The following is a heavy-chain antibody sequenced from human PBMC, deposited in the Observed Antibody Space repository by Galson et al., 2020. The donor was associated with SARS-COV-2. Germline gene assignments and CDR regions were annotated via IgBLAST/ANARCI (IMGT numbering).Heavy chain of an antibody. J-gene: IGHJ4*02. CDR1: GFTFDDYA. CDR3: AKDTGPSSSWSFDY. CDR2: ISWNSGSI. D-gene: IGHD6-13*01. Sequence: GGSLRLSCAASGFTFDDYAMHWVRQAPGKGLEWVSGISWNSGSIGYADSVKGRFTISRDNAKNSLYLQMNSLRAEDTALYYCAKDTGPSSSWSFDYWGQGTLVTVSS. V-gene: IGHV3-9*01.